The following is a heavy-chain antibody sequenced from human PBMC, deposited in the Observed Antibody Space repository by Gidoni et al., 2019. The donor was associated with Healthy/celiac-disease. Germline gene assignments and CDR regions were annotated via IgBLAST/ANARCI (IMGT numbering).Heavy chain of an antibody. D-gene: IGHD6-19*01. CDR2: SSGSGGST. J-gene: IGHJ3*02. Sequence: EVQLLESGGGLVQPGGSLRLSCAASGFTFSSYAMSWVRQAPGKGLEWVSASSGSGGSTYYADSVKGRFTISRDNSKNTLYMQMNSLRAEDTAVYYCAKLYSSGWYEDAFDIWGQGTMVTVSS. V-gene: IGHV3-23*01. CDR1: GFTFSSYA. CDR3: AKLYSSGWYEDAFDI.